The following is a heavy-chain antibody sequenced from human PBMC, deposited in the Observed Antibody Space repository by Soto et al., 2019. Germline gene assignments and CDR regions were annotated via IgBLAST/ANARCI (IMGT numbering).Heavy chain of an antibody. D-gene: IGHD3-10*01. CDR3: ARDGYGSGIDY. Sequence: PSETLSLTCTVSGGSISSYYWSWIRQPPGKGLEWIGYIYYSGSTNYNPSLKSRVTISVDTSKNQFSLKLSSVTAADTAVYYCARDGYGSGIDYWGQGTLVTVSS. V-gene: IGHV4-59*01. J-gene: IGHJ4*02. CDR2: IYYSGST. CDR1: GGSISSYY.